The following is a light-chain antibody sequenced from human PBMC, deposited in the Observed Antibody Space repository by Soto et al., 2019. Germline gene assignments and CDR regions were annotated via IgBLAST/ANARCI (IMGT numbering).Light chain of an antibody. J-gene: IGKJ1*01. CDR3: QQRSNWPST. CDR2: DAS. V-gene: IGKV3-11*01. CDR1: QSVSSY. Sequence: EIVLTQSPATLSLSPGERATLSCRASQSVSSYLAWYQQKPGQAPRLLIYDASNRATGIPARFSGSGSGTDFTLTISSLEPADFAVYYCQQRSNWPSTFGQGTKVEIK.